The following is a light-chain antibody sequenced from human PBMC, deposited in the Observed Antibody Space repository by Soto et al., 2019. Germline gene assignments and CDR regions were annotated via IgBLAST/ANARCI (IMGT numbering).Light chain of an antibody. J-gene: IGKJ1*01. V-gene: IGKV3-15*01. CDR2: GAS. CDR3: QRYNNWPPT. CDR1: QNIGSN. Sequence: EIVMTQSPATLSVSPGERATLSCRASQNIGSNLAWYQQKPGQAPRLLIYGASTRATGIPASFSGSGSGTEFTLTISSLQSEDFALYYCQRYNNWPPTFGQGTKVEIK.